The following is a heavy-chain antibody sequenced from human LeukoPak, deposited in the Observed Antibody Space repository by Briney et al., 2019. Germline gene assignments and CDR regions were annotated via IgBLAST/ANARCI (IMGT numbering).Heavy chain of an antibody. CDR3: AASYGVVTATADY. D-gene: IGHD2-21*02. V-gene: IGHV3-9*01. Sequence: GGSLRLSHPPASFTMIVSSTASVRHAPGKGLEWVSGISWNSGSIVYADSVKGRFTISRDNVQISLYLQMDSPRAEGTRSKVCAASYGVVTATADYWGQGTLVAVSS. J-gene: IGHJ4*02. CDR1: ASFTMIVS. CDR2: ISWNSGSI.